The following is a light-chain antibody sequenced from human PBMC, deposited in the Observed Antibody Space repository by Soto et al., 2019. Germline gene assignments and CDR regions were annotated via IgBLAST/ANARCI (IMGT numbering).Light chain of an antibody. CDR3: QQYGSVPLT. CDR1: QSVSTSY. V-gene: IGKV3-20*01. CDR2: GAS. Sequence: EIVLTQSPGTLSLSPGERATLSCRASQSVSTSYLAWYQQKPGQAPRLLIYGASSRATGIPDRFSGSGSVADFTLTISRLEPEDFALYYCQQYGSVPLTFGGGTKVEIK. J-gene: IGKJ4*01.